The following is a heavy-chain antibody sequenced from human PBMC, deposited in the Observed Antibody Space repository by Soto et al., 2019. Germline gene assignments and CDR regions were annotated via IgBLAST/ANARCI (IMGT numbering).Heavy chain of an antibody. CDR1: GYTFTSYD. J-gene: IGHJ6*02. V-gene: IGHV1-8*01. CDR3: ARVRVLLWFGELSYYYGMDV. D-gene: IGHD3-10*01. Sequence: GASVKVSCKASGYTFTSYDINWVRQATGQGLEWMGWMNPNSGNTGYAQKFQGRVTMTRNTSISTAYMELSSLRSEDTAVYYCARVRVLLWFGELSYYYGMDVWGQGTTVTSP. CDR2: MNPNSGNT.